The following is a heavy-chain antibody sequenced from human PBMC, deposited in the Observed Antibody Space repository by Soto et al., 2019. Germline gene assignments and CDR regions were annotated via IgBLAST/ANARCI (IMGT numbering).Heavy chain of an antibody. CDR3: TRGYCSSTSCYVFDY. V-gene: IGHV3-49*03. CDR1: VFTFVDYA. CDR2: IRSKAYGGTT. D-gene: IGHD2-2*01. Sequence: GWSLRLSCTSSVFTFVDYAMSWFRQAPGKGLEWVGFIRSKAYGGTTEYAASVKGRFTISRDDSKSIAYLQMNSLKTEDTAVYYCTRGYCSSTSCYVFDYWGQGTLVTVSS. J-gene: IGHJ4*02.